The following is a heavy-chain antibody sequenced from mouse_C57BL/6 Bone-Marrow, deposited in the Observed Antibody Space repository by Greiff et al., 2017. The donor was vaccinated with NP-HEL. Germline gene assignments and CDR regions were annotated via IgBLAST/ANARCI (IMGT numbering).Heavy chain of an antibody. J-gene: IGHJ2*01. V-gene: IGHV1-76*01. CDR3: ASDSSGYGFDY. Sequence: LVESGAELVRPGASVKLSCKASGYTFTDYYINWVKQRPGQGLEWIARIYPGSGNTYYNEKFKGKATLTAEKSSSTAYMQLSSLTSEDSAVYFCASDSSGYGFDYWGQGTTLTVSS. CDR2: IYPGSGNT. D-gene: IGHD3-2*02. CDR1: GYTFTDYY.